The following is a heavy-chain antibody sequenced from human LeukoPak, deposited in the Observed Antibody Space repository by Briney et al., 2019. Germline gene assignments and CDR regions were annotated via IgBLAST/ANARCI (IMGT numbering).Heavy chain of an antibody. Sequence: SETLSLTCTVSGGSIRSYYWSWIRQPPGKGLEWIGYIYYSGSTNYNPSLKSRVTISVDTSKKQFSLKLSSVTAADTAVYYCARQGAGVPFDYWGRGTLVTVSS. D-gene: IGHD3-10*01. J-gene: IGHJ4*02. V-gene: IGHV4-59*08. CDR2: IYYSGST. CDR3: ARQGAGVPFDY. CDR1: GGSIRSYY.